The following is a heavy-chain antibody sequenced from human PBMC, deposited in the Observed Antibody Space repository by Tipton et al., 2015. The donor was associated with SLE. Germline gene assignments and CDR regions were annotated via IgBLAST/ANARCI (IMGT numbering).Heavy chain of an antibody. CDR1: GGSFSGYY. CDR2: INHSGST. Sequence: LRLSCAVYGGSFSGYYWSWIRQPPGKGLEWIGEINHSGSTNYNPSLKSRVTISVDTSKNQFSLKLSSVTAADTAVYYCARREAAYYDKGFQHWGQGTLVTASS. D-gene: IGHD3-22*01. V-gene: IGHV4-34*01. J-gene: IGHJ1*01. CDR3: ARREAAYYDKGFQH.